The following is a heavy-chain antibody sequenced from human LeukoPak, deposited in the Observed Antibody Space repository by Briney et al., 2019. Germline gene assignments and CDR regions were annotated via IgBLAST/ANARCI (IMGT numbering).Heavy chain of an antibody. J-gene: IGHJ6*03. CDR2: ISYSGST. CDR3: ARITSAWPHYYMDV. Sequence: PSETLSLTCTVSGGSINSRTYFWDWIRQPPGKGLEWIGSISYSGSTYYNPSLKSRVTISVDTSKNRFSLKLSSMTAADTAVYYCARITSAWPHYYMDVWGKGTTVTVSS. CDR1: GGSINSRTYF. D-gene: IGHD6-19*01. V-gene: IGHV4-39*01.